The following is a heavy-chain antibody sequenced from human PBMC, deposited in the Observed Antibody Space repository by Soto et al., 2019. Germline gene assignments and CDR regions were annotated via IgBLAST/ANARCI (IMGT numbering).Heavy chain of an antibody. CDR2: IYYSVST. CDR3: ATQAGYSYGLTSIDY. CDR1: GGSISSYY. D-gene: IGHD5-18*01. J-gene: IGHJ4*02. V-gene: IGHV4-59*01. Sequence: SETLSLTCTVSGGSISSYYFSWIRQPPGKGLEWIGYIYYSVSTNYNPSLKSRVTISVDTSKNQLSMRLISVTAADTAVYFCATQAGYSYGLTSIDYWGQGALVTVSS.